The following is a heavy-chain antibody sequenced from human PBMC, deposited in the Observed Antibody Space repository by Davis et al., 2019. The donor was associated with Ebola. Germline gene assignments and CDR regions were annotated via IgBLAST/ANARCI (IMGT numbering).Heavy chain of an antibody. CDR1: GGSFSGYY. D-gene: IGHD2-8*01. V-gene: IGHV4-34*01. CDR3: ARGTPPPYCTNGVCYRNYYYYYMDV. Sequence: PSETLSLTCAVYGGSFSGYYWSWIRQPPGKGLEWIGEINHSGSTNYNPSLKSRVTISVDTSKNQFSLKLSSVTAADTAVYYCARGTPPPYCTNGVCYRNYYYYYMDVWGKGTTVTVSS. J-gene: IGHJ6*03. CDR2: INHSGST.